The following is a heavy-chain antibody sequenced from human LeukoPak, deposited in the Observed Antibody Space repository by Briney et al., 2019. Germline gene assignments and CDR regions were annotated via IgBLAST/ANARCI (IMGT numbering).Heavy chain of an antibody. CDR1: GGSFSGYY. Sequence: SETLSLTCAVYGGSFSGYYWSWIRQPPGKGLEWIGEINHSGSTNYNPSLKSQVTISVDTSKNQFSLKLSSVTAADTAVYYCARDRIVGAIFDYWGQGTLVTVSS. V-gene: IGHV4-34*01. CDR2: INHSGST. CDR3: ARDRIVGAIFDY. J-gene: IGHJ4*02. D-gene: IGHD1-26*01.